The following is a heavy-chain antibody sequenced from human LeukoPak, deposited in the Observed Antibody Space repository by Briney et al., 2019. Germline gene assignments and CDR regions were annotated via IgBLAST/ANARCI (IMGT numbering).Heavy chain of an antibody. CDR3: ARVGQRWLQLLDY. CDR2: ISSNGGST. Sequence: GGSLRLSCAASGFTFSSYAMHWVRQAPGRGLEYVSAISSNGGSTYYANSVKGRFTISRDNSKNTLYLQMGSLRAEDMAVYYCARVGQRWLQLLDYWGQGTLVTVSS. V-gene: IGHV3-64*01. J-gene: IGHJ4*02. CDR1: GFTFSSYA. D-gene: IGHD5-24*01.